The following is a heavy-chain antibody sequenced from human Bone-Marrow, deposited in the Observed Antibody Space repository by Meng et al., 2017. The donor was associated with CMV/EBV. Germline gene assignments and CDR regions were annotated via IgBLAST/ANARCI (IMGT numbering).Heavy chain of an antibody. CDR3: ARANGGTTGYFDY. CDR2: IKQDASEK. Sequence: GGSLRLSCAASGFTFSSYWMSWVRQAPGNGLEWVANIKQDASEKYYVGSVKGRFIISRDNAKNSLYLQMNSLRAEDTAVYYCARANGGTTGYFDYWGQGTLVTVSS. J-gene: IGHJ4*02. CDR1: GFTFSSYW. D-gene: IGHD7-27*01. V-gene: IGHV3-7*03.